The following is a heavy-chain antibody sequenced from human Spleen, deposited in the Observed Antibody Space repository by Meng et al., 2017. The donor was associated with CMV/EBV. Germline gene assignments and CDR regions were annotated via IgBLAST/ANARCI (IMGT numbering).Heavy chain of an antibody. CDR1: GFTFSTYS. V-gene: IGHV3-21*01. Sequence: LSLTCGASGFTFSTYSMNWVRQAPGRGLEWVSSISGTSSYIYYADSVRGRFTISRDNAKNSLYLQMNSLRAEDTAVYYCARVPGDYWGQGTLVTVSS. CDR2: ISGTSSYI. J-gene: IGHJ4*02. CDR3: ARVPGDY.